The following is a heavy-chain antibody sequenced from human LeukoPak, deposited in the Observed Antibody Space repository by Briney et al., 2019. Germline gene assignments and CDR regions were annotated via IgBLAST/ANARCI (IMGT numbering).Heavy chain of an antibody. CDR3: ASKEDIVATGD. Sequence: GGSLRLSCAASGFTFSSYAMSWVRQAPGKGLEWVSAISGSGGSTYYADSVKGRFTISRDNSKNTLYLQLNSLRAEDTAVYYCASKEDIVATGDWGQGTLVTVSS. CDR2: ISGSGGST. CDR1: GFTFSSYA. V-gene: IGHV3-23*01. J-gene: IGHJ4*02. D-gene: IGHD5-12*01.